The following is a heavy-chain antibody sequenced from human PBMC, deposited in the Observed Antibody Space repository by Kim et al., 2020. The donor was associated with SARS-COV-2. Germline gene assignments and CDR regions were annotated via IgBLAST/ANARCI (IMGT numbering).Heavy chain of an antibody. Sequence: YADLVRGRFTITKDNAKNSQYLRMNSLGAEDTAVYYCASQYSSNRGNFDYWGQGTLVTVSS. J-gene: IGHJ4*02. D-gene: IGHD6-13*01. CDR3: ASQYSSNRGNFDY. V-gene: IGHV3-21*01.